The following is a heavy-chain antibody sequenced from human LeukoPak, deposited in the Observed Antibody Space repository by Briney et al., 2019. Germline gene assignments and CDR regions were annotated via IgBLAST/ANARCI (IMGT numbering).Heavy chain of an antibody. Sequence: PGGSLRLSCAASGFTFSSYEMNWVRQAPGKGLEWVSYISSSGSTIYYADSVKGRFTIPRNNAKNSLYLQMNSLRAEDTAVYYCARVPYDFWSGYYNYFDYWGQGTLVTVSS. CDR3: ARVPYDFWSGYYNYFDY. V-gene: IGHV3-48*03. CDR1: GFTFSSYE. D-gene: IGHD3-3*01. J-gene: IGHJ4*02. CDR2: ISSSGSTI.